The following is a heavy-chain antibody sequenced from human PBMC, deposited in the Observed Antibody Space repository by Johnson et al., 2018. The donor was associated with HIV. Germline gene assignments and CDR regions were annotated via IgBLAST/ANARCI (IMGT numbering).Heavy chain of an antibody. D-gene: IGHD2-8*01. V-gene: IGHV3-11*04. Sequence: QVQLVESGGGLGKPGGSLRLSCVASGFTFTDYYMSWLRQAPGQGLEWVSYISSTASTIYYADSVKRRFTISRDNANNSLYLQRNSLRAEDTAVYYCARDRGYCTNGVCYYDAFDIWGQGTMVTVAA. CDR3: ARDRGYCTNGVCYYDAFDI. CDR1: GFTFTDYY. J-gene: IGHJ3*02. CDR2: ISSTASTI.